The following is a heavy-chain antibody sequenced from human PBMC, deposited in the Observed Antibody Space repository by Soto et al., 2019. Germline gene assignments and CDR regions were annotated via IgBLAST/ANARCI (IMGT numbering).Heavy chain of an antibody. CDR3: ARGGGVGVAGSAAFDM. CDR2: INPATGAA. D-gene: IGHD3-3*01. J-gene: IGHJ3*02. Sequence: QLHLVQSGAVVKKPGASVTVSCSASGYPVTAYYMHWVRQAPGRGLEWMGGINPATGAAKYTQTFQGRVTMARATSTSTVFMEPSGLTSEDPAVFYCARGGGVGVAGSAAFDMWGQGTLVTVSS. CDR1: GYPVTAYY. V-gene: IGHV1-2*02.